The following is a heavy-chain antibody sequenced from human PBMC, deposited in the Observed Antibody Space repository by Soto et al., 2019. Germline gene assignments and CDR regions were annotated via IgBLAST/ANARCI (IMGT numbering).Heavy chain of an antibody. J-gene: IGHJ4*02. Sequence: GGSLRLSCVAYGLALSSYWVTWVRQAPGKGLEWVANIKKDGSEKYYVDSVRGRFTISRDNGKNSVYLQMNSLRAEDTAMYYCARAVGADDYWGQGTQVTVSS. D-gene: IGHD1-26*01. CDR2: IKKDGSEK. V-gene: IGHV3-7*03. CDR3: ARAVGADDY. CDR1: GLALSSYW.